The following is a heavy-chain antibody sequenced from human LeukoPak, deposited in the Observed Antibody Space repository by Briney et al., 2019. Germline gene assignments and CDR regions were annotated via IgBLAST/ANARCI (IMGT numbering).Heavy chain of an antibody. CDR3: ARDLGFGIAVAGTVYFDY. J-gene: IGHJ4*02. CDR1: GGTFSSYA. Sequence: GASVKVSCKASGGTFSSYAISWVRQAPGHGLEWMGGIIPIFGTANYAQKFQGRVTITADESTSTAYMELSSLRSEDTAVYYCARDLGFGIAVAGTVYFDYWGQGTLVTVSS. D-gene: IGHD6-19*01. V-gene: IGHV1-69*13. CDR2: IIPIFGTA.